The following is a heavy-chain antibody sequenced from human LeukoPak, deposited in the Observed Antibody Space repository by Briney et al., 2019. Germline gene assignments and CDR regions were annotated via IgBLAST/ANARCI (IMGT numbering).Heavy chain of an antibody. D-gene: IGHD6-19*01. V-gene: IGHV3-21*01. CDR1: GFTFSSYS. J-gene: IGHJ4*02. CDR2: ISSSSSYI. CDR3: ARGRGSVAGFDY. Sequence: GGSLRLSCAASGFTFSSYSMNWVRQAPGKGLEWVSSISSSSSYIYYADSVKGQFTISRDNANNSLYLQMNSPRADDTAVYYCARGRGSVAGFDYWGQGTLVTVSS.